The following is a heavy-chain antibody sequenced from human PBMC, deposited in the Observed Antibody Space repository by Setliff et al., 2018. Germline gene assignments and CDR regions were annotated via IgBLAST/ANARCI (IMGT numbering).Heavy chain of an antibody. CDR3: ARVDFTMIQGVLGL. V-gene: IGHV4-39*07. CDR2: VYYSGYT. Sequence: TLSLTCNVSGGSVSSTSHYWGWIRQPPGKGMEWIGSVYYSGYTYYNPSLQSRVTISVDMSKNQFSMKLTSVTAADTAVYYCARVDFTMIQGVLGLWGQGTLVTSPQ. CDR1: GGSVSSTSHY. J-gene: IGHJ1*01. D-gene: IGHD3-10*01.